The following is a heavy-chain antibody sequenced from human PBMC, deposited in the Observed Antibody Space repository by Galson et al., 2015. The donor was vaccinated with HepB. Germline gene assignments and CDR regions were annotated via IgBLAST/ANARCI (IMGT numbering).Heavy chain of an antibody. Sequence: SLRLSCAASGFTFSSYAMSWVRQAPGKGLEWVSAISGSGGSTYYADSVKGRSTISRDNSKNTLYLQMNSLRAEDTAVYYCAKLSSTSCSACPIRYYYYYGMDVWGQGTTVTVSS. D-gene: IGHD2-2*01. CDR3: AKLSSTSCSACPIRYYYYYGMDV. CDR2: ISGSGGST. J-gene: IGHJ6*02. V-gene: IGHV3-23*01. CDR1: GFTFSSYA.